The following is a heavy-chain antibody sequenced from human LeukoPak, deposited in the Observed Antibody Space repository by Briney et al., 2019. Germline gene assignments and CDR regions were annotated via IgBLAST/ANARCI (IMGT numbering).Heavy chain of an antibody. V-gene: IGHV1-2*04. CDR2: INPNSGGT. CDR1: GYTFTGYY. J-gene: IGHJ6*02. Sequence: ASVKVSCKASGYTFTGYYMHWVRQAPGQGLEWTGWINPNSGGTNYAQKFQGWVTMTRDTSISTAYMELSRLRSDDTAVYYCARAFGSGSYFSRFYGMDVWGQGTTVTVSS. D-gene: IGHD3-10*01. CDR3: ARAFGSGSYFSRFYGMDV.